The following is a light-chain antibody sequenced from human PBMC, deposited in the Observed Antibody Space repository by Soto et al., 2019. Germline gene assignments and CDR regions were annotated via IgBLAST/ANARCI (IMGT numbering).Light chain of an antibody. CDR2: EVI. V-gene: IGLV2-14*01. Sequence: QSVLTQPASVSGAPGQSITISCTGTNSDVNYVSWHQQHPGKAPKLMIYEVINRSSGVSTRVSGSKSGNTASLTISGLQAEDEADYYCSSSTSSNSFVFGTGTQLTGL. CDR1: NSDVNY. J-gene: IGLJ1*01. CDR3: SSSTSSNSFV.